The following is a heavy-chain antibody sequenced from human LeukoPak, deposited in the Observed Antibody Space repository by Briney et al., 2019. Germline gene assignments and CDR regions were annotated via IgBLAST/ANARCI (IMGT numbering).Heavy chain of an antibody. CDR1: GFTFSNSL. Sequence: GGSLRLSCAASGFTFSNSLMHWVRQVPGKGLVWVARIDTDGSTTHYADSVEGRFTISRDNAKNTLYLQMNILRADDTAVYYCARDRDGYNYWGQGTLVTVSS. J-gene: IGHJ4*02. CDR2: IDTDGSTT. CDR3: ARDRDGYNY. D-gene: IGHD5-24*01. V-gene: IGHV3-74*01.